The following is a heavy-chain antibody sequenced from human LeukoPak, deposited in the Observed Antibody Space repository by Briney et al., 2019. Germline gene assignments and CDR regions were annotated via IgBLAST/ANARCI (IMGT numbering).Heavy chain of an antibody. V-gene: IGHV3-7*01. D-gene: IGHD6-19*01. Sequence: GGSLRLSCAASGFTFSSYWMSWVRQAPGKGLEWVANIKQDGSEKYYVDSVKGRFTISRDNAKNSPYLQMNSLRAEDTAVYYCARDPGLTLDGMDVWGQGTTVTVSS. J-gene: IGHJ6*02. CDR2: IKQDGSEK. CDR1: GFTFSSYW. CDR3: ARDPGLTLDGMDV.